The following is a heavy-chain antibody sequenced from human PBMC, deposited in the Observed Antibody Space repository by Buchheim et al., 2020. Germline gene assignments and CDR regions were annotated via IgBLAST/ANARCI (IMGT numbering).Heavy chain of an antibody. CDR2: INSDGSDT. CDR1: RFTFSNYW. CDR3: ARDLENAAFDY. J-gene: IGHJ4*02. D-gene: IGHD3-3*01. Sequence: EVQLVESGGGLVQPGGSLRLSCAASRFTFSNYWMHWVRQAPGKGLVWVSRINSDGSDTTYADSVKGRFPISRDNAKSTLYLQMNRLRAEDTAVYYCARDLENAAFDYWGQGTL. V-gene: IGHV3-74*01.